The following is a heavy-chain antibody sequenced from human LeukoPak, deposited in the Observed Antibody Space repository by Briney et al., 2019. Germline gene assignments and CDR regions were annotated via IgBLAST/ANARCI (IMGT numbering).Heavy chain of an antibody. J-gene: IGHJ6*03. CDR2: ISGSGGST. CDR3: QGQWLVPTGYYYYYYMDV. CDR1: GFTFSNYG. D-gene: IGHD6-19*01. V-gene: IGHV3-23*01. Sequence: PGGTLRLSCAASGFTFSNYGMSWVRQAPGKGLEWVSAISGSGGSTFYADSVKGRFTISRDNAKNSLYLQMNSLRAEDTAVYYCQGQWLVPTGYYYYYYMDVWGKGTTVTVSS.